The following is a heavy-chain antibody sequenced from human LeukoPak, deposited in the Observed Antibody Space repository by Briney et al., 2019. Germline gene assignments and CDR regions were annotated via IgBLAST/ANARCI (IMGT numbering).Heavy chain of an antibody. CDR1: GFTFSTYA. CDR2: ISGSGATT. D-gene: IGHD5-18*01. V-gene: IGHV3-23*01. Sequence: PGGSLRLSCAASGFTFSTYAMSWVRQAPGKGLEWVSAISGSGATTYYADSVKGRFTISRDNSKNTLYLQMNSLRAEDTAVYYCANPPSTKFPYGNNYGYLFKYWGQGTLVTVSS. CDR3: ANPPSTKFPYGNNYGYLFKY. J-gene: IGHJ4*02.